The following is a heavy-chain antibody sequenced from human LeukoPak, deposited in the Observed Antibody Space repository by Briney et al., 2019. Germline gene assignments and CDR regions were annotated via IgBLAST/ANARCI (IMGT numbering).Heavy chain of an antibody. V-gene: IGHV1-69*04. J-gene: IGHJ4*02. Sequence: SVKVSCKASGGTFSSYAISWVRQAPGQGLEWMGRIIPILGIANYAQKFQGRVTITADKSTGTAYMELSSLRSEDTAVYYCAREGQLERRYYFDYWGQGTLVTVSS. CDR2: IIPILGIA. CDR3: AREGQLERRYYFDY. CDR1: GGTFSSYA. D-gene: IGHD1-1*01.